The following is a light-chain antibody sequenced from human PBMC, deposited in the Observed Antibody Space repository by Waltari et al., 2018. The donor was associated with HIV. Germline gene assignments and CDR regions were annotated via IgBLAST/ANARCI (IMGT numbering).Light chain of an antibody. J-gene: IGLJ1*01. CDR2: VKSDGSH. V-gene: IGLV4-3*01. Sequence: LPVLTQPPSASALLGASIKLTYKLSSEHSTYTIEWYQQRPGRHPQFIMKVKSDGSHNKWAGCPDLCMGSSSGAERYLTLYNLQSDDEAVYYCGESHTIAGQVGYVFGTGTKVTVL. CDR1: SEHSTYT. CDR3: GESHTIAGQVGYV.